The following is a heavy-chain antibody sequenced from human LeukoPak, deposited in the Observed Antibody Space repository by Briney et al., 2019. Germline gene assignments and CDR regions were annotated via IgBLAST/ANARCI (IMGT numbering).Heavy chain of an antibody. CDR2: IDYSGST. V-gene: IGHV4-59*08. CDR3: ARHGGSWTFDY. CDR1: GGXIGSYY. Sequence: PSETLSLTCTISGGXIGSYYCTWIRQPPGKGLEWIGYIDYSGSTNYNPSFKSRVTMSVDTSKNKFSLKLSSVTAADTAVYFCARHGGSWTFDYWGQGTLVTVSS. D-gene: IGHD6-13*01. J-gene: IGHJ4*02.